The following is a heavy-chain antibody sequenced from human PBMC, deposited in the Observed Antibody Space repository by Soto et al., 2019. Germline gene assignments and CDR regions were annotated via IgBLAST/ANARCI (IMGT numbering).Heavy chain of an antibody. CDR2: ISGSGGST. Sequence: GESLKISCAASGFTFSSYAMSWVRQAPGKGLEWVSAISGSGGSTYYADSVKGRFTISRDNSKNTLYLQMNSLRAEDTAVYYCAKDRPFYAAATLSDAFDIWGQGTMVTVSS. J-gene: IGHJ3*02. CDR1: GFTFSSYA. V-gene: IGHV3-23*01. D-gene: IGHD2-15*01. CDR3: AKDRPFYAAATLSDAFDI.